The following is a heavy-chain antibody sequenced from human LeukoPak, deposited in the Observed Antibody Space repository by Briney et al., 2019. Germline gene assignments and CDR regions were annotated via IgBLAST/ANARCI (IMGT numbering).Heavy chain of an antibody. J-gene: IGHJ4*02. CDR3: ARGGYCSGGSCYGYFDY. D-gene: IGHD2-15*01. CDR1: GFTVSSNY. CDR2: IFSGGST. V-gene: IGHV3-66*02. Sequence: GGSLRLSCSAPGFTVSSNYMSLVRQGPGKGVEWVSVIFSGGSTYYADSVKGRFTISRDNSKNTLYLQMNSLRAEDTAVYYCARGGYCSGGSCYGYFDYWGQGTLVTVSS.